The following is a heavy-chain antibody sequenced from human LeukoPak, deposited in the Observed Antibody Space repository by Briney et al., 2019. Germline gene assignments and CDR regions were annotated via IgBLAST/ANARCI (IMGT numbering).Heavy chain of an antibody. CDR3: AKADVSGWYGNFDY. Sequence: PGGSLRLSCAGSGFAFSNYGMSWVRQAPGKGLEWVSAIRTSVVYTYYADSVKGRFTISRDNSKNTLYLQMNSLRVEDTAVYYCAKADVSGWYGNFDYWGQGILVTVSS. V-gene: IGHV3-23*01. CDR2: IRTSVVYT. D-gene: IGHD6-19*01. CDR1: GFAFSNYG. J-gene: IGHJ4*02.